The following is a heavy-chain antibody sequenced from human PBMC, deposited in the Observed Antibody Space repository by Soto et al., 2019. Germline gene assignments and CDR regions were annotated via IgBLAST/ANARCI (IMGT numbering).Heavy chain of an antibody. D-gene: IGHD1-20*01. CDR1: GYTFSSYV. CDR2: MNPNSGNT. J-gene: IGHJ6*02. Sequence: ALVNVSWKASGYTFSSYVINWVRQATGQGLEWMGWMNPNSGNTAYAQKFQGRVTMTRNTSISTAYMELSSLRSEDTAVYYCAREITDYGMDVWGQGTTVTVSS. V-gene: IGHV1-8*01. CDR3: AREITDYGMDV.